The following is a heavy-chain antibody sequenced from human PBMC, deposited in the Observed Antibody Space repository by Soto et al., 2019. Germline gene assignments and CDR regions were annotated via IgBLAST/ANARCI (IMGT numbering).Heavy chain of an antibody. CDR3: ARLRIATNNYKWFDP. CDR2: IYVTGAV. Sequence: LSLTCRLSCAALNLGNYYWIWIRQVPGKGLEWIGHIYVTGAVDYNPSLRDRITISQDTSERQFSLNLRLVTAADTAVYYCARLRIATNNYKWFDPWGQGTLVTVSS. CDR1: CAALNLGNYY. J-gene: IGHJ5*02. D-gene: IGHD2-21*01. V-gene: IGHV4-31*03.